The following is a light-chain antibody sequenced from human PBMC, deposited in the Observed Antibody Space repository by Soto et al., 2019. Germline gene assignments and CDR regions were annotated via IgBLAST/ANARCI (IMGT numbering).Light chain of an antibody. CDR3: QQRSNWPPGWT. J-gene: IGKJ1*01. CDR1: QSVSSY. Sequence: EIVLTQSPATLSLSPGERATLSCRASQSVSSYLAWYQQKPDQAPRLLIYDASNRATGIPARFSGSGSGTDFTLTISSLEPEDFAVYYCQQRSNWPPGWTFGQGTKVEIK. V-gene: IGKV3-11*01. CDR2: DAS.